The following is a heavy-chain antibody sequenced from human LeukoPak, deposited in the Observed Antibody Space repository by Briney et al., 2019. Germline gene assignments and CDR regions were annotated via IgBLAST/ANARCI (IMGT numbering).Heavy chain of an antibody. J-gene: IGHJ5*02. V-gene: IGHV1-24*01. CDR1: GYTLTELS. CDR3: ARDLRTYGDYDTAVNTFDP. D-gene: IGHD4-17*01. CDR2: FDPEDGET. Sequence: ASVKVSCKVSGYTLTELSMHWVRQAPGKGLESMGGFDPEDGETIYAQKFQGRVTMTEDTSTDTAYMELSSLRSEDTAVYYCARDLRTYGDYDTAVNTFDPWGQGTLVTVSS.